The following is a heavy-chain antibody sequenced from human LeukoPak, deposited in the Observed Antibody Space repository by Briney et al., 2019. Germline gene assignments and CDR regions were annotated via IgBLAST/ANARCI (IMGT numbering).Heavy chain of an antibody. CDR2: IRYDGSNK. Sequence: GGSLRLSCAASGFTFSSYGMHWVRQAPGKGLEWVAFIRYDGSNKYYADSVKGRFTISRDNSKNTLYLQMNSLRAEDTAVYYCAKDSYSSSWYVSDPRFDYWGQGTLVTVSS. D-gene: IGHD6-13*01. V-gene: IGHV3-30*02. J-gene: IGHJ4*02. CDR3: AKDSYSSSWYVSDPRFDY. CDR1: GFTFSSYG.